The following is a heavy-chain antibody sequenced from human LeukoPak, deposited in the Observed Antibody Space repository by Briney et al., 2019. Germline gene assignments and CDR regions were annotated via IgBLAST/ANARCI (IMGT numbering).Heavy chain of an antibody. CDR1: GFTFSNYG. CDR2: TTYDGSTK. V-gene: IGHV3-30*18. CDR3: AKPLDEYFDF. J-gene: IGHJ4*02. Sequence: GGSLRLSCVVSGFTFSNYGMHWVRQAPGKGLEWVALTTYDGSTKYYADSVKGRFTISKDNSRNTLYLQMDSLKVEDTAIYYCAKPLDEYFDFWGQGTLVTVSP.